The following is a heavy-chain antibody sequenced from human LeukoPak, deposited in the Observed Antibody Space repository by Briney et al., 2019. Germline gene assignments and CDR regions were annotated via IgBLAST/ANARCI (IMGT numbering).Heavy chain of an antibody. CDR3: ARGPLYYDFWSGYYDY. CDR2: ISSSSSTI. D-gene: IGHD3-3*01. J-gene: IGHJ4*02. CDR1: GFTFSSYS. V-gene: IGHV3-48*02. Sequence: GGSLRLSCAASGFTFSSYSMNWVRQAPGKGLEWVSYISSSSSTIYYADSVKGRFTISRDNAKNSLYLQMNSLRDEDTAVYYCARGPLYYDFWSGYYDYWGQGTLVTVSS.